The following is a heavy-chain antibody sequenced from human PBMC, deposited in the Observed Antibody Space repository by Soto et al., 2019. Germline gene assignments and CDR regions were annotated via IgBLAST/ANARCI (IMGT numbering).Heavy chain of an antibody. D-gene: IGHD3-9*01. Sequence: ASVKVSCKASGYTFTSHAMHWVRQAPGQRLEWMGWINAGNGNTKYSQKFQGRVTITRDTSASTAYMELSSLRSEDTAVYYCARSGLVRYFQHWGQGTLVTVSS. V-gene: IGHV1-3*01. J-gene: IGHJ1*01. CDR3: ARSGLVRYFQH. CDR2: INAGNGNT. CDR1: GYTFTSHA.